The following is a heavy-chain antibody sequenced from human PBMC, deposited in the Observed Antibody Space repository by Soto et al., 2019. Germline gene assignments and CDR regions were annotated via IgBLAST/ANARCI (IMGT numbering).Heavy chain of an antibody. V-gene: IGHV1-8*01. CDR2: MNPNSGNT. CDR3: ARGYYYFWSGYYTTDYYYYYYMDV. CDR1: GYTFTSYD. J-gene: IGHJ6*03. D-gene: IGHD3-3*01. Sequence: ASVKVSCKASGYTFTSYDINWVRQAAGQGLEWMGWMNPNSGNTGYAQKFQGRVTMTRNTSISTAYMELSSLRSEDTAVYYCARGYYYFWSGYYTTDYYYYYYMDVWGKGTTVTVSS.